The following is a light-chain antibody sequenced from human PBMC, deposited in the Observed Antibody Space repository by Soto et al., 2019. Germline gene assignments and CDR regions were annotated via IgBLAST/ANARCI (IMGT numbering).Light chain of an antibody. Sequence: QSVLTQPPFVSGSPGQSGTISCTGTSSDVGSYNRISWYQQPPGTAPKLIMFEVSNRPSWVPDRFSGSKSGSSASLTISGLQAEDEADYYCSLYISGSTYVFGTGTKLTVL. CDR1: SSDVGSYNR. J-gene: IGLJ1*01. CDR3: SLYISGSTYV. CDR2: EVS. V-gene: IGLV2-18*01.